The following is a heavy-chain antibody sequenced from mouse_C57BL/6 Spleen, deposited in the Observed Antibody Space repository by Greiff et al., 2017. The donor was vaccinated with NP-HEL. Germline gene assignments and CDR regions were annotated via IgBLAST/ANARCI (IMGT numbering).Heavy chain of an antibody. D-gene: IGHD1-1*01. J-gene: IGHJ3*01. CDR3: TRALYYGSSKGFAY. CDR1: GYTFTSYW. V-gene: IGHV1-5*01. Sequence: EVQLQQSGTVLARPGASVKMSCKTSGYTFTSYWMHWVKQRPGQGLEWIGAIYPGNSDTSYNQKFKGKAKLTAVTSASTAYMELSSLTNEDSAVYYCTRALYYGSSKGFAYWGQGTLVTVSA. CDR2: IYPGNSDT.